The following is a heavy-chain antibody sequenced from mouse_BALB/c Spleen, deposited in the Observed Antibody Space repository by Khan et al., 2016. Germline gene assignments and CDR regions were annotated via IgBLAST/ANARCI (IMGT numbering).Heavy chain of an antibody. CDR2: ISDGGTYT. J-gene: IGHJ4*01. Sequence: EVELVESGGGLVKPGGSLRLSCAASGFTFSVYYMYWVRQTPEKRLEWVATISDGGTYTYYPDSVKGRFTISRDNAKTILYLQMSSLKSEDTAMYYGARDRYGNHYYAMDCWGQGTSVTASS. D-gene: IGHD2-1*01. CDR1: GFTFSVYY. CDR3: ARDRYGNHYYAMDC. V-gene: IGHV5-4*02.